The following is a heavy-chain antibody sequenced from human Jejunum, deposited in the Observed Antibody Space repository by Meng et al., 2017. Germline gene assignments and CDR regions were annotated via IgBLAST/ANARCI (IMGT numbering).Heavy chain of an antibody. V-gene: IGHV3-23*01. D-gene: IGHD2/OR15-2a*01. CDR3: AKGISVIPTAFDH. J-gene: IGHJ4*02. CDR1: EFTFNNFA. Sequence: EVTLLESGGGRAQPGGARTLYCVGSEFTFNNFAMTWVRQTPGKGLEWVASLSASGRTPEYADYVKGRFTVSRDNSKNALFLHMTNLRVADTALYSCAKGISVIPTAFDHWGQGTLVTVSS. CDR2: LSASGRTP.